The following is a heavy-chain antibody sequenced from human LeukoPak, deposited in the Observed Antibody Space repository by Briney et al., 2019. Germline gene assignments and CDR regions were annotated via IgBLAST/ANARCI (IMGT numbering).Heavy chain of an antibody. V-gene: IGHV3-23*01. Sequence: GGSLRLSCAASGFTFSSYAMSWVRQAPGKGLEWVSAISGSGGSTYYADSVKGRFTISRDNSKNTLYLQMNSLRAEDTAVYYXAKAXHIVVVPAAYFDYWGQGTLVTVSS. CDR2: ISGSGGST. D-gene: IGHD2-2*01. J-gene: IGHJ4*02. CDR3: AKAXHIVVVPAAYFDY. CDR1: GFTFSSYA.